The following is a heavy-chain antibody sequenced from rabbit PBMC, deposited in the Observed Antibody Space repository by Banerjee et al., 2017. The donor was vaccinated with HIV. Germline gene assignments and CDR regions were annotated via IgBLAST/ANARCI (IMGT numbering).Heavy chain of an antibody. CDR3: ARDLAGVIGWNFGL. D-gene: IGHD4-1*01. V-gene: IGHV1S40*01. CDR2: IYAGSRGNT. J-gene: IGHJ4*01. Sequence: QSLEESGGDLVKPGASLTLTCTASGFSFSSSYYMSWVRQAPGKRPEWIACIYAGSRGNTYYASWAKGRFTISKASSTTVTLQMTSLTAADTATYFCARDLAGVIGWNFGLWGPGTLVTVS. CDR1: GFSFSSSYY.